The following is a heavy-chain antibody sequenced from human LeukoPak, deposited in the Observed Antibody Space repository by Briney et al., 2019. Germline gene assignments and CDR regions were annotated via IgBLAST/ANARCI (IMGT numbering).Heavy chain of an antibody. Sequence: SETLSLTCAVYGGSFSGYYWSWIRQPPGKGLEWIGEINHSGSTNYNPSLKSRVTISVDTSKNQFSLKLSSVTAADTAVYYCARDGRRFGDPTYNWFDPWGQGTLVTVSS. J-gene: IGHJ5*02. CDR3: ARDGRRFGDPTYNWFDP. CDR2: INHSGST. D-gene: IGHD3-10*01. V-gene: IGHV4-34*01. CDR1: GGSFSGYY.